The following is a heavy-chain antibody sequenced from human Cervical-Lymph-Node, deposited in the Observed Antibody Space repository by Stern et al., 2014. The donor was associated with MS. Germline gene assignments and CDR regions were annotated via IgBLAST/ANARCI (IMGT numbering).Heavy chain of an antibody. D-gene: IGHD2-8*01. Sequence: MQLVESGPEVKKPGASVKVSCKASGYTFSNFGISWVRQAPGQGLEWMGWIGAFNGNTKYARKLQGRVTMTTDTSTRTAYMELTSLASDDTAVYYCARDGHYATTYFDHWGQGTLVTVSS. CDR3: ARDGHYATTYFDH. J-gene: IGHJ4*02. CDR1: GYTFSNFG. V-gene: IGHV1-18*01. CDR2: IGAFNGNT.